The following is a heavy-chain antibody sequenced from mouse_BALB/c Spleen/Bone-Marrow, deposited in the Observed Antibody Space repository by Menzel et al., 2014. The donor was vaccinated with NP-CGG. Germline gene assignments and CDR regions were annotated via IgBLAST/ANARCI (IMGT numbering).Heavy chain of an antibody. V-gene: IGHV1S81*02. CDR3: TRSNYGYWYFDV. D-gene: IGHD1-1*01. CDR1: GYTFSCYY. J-gene: IGHJ1*01. CDR2: INPSNGGT. Sequence: VQLVESGAELVKPGASVELSCKASGYTFSCYYMYWVKQRPGQGLEWIGEINPSNGGTKFNEKYKSKATLTEDKSSSTAYMQLSSLTSEDSAVYYCTRSNYGYWYFDVWGAGTTVTVSS.